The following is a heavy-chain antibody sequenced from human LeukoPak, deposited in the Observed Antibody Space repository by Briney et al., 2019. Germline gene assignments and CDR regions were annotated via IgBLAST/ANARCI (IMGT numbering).Heavy chain of an antibody. Sequence: GGSLRLSCTASGFTFSDHYMSWFRLSPGKGLEWLSYITSSGSITDYADSVKGRFTISRDNAKNTMSLQMNSLRPEDTAVYYCARDPDYGDPEWGQGTLVTVSS. D-gene: IGHD4-17*01. CDR3: ARDPDYGDPE. J-gene: IGHJ4*02. CDR2: ITSSGSIT. V-gene: IGHV3-11*01. CDR1: GFTFSDHY.